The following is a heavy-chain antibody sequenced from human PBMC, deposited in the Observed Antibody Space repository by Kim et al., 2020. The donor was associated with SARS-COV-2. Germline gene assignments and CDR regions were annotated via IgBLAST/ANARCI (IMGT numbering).Heavy chain of an antibody. CDR1: GGSFSGYY. D-gene: IGHD4-17*01. CDR2: INHSGST. Sequence: SETLSLTCAVYGGSFSGYYWSWIRQPPGKGLEWIGEINHSGSTNYNPSLKSRVTISVDTSKNQFSLKLSSVTAADTAVYYCARAGVMTTVTYPYYFDYWGQGTLVTVSS. V-gene: IGHV4-34*01. J-gene: IGHJ4*02. CDR3: ARAGVMTTVTYPYYFDY.